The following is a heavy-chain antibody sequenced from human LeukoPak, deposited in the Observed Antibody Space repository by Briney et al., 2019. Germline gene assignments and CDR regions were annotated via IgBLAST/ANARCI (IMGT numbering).Heavy chain of an antibody. CDR1: GFTFSTYV. CDR3: AKGNWRYFDY. Sequence: GGSLRLSCAASGFTFSTYVMSWVRQAPGRGLEWVSAISGSGGSTYYADSVKGRFTISRDNSKNTLYLQMNSLGADDTAVYYCAKGNWRYFDYWGQGTLVTVSS. D-gene: IGHD1-1*01. V-gene: IGHV3-23*01. J-gene: IGHJ4*02. CDR2: ISGSGGST.